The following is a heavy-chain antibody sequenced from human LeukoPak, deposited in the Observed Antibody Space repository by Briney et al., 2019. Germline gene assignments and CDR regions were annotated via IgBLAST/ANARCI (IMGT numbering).Heavy chain of an antibody. Sequence: PGVSLRLSCAASGFTFSSYDMHWVRQATGKGLEWVSAIGTAGDTYYPGSVKGRFTISRENAKNSLYLQMNSLRAGDTAVYYCTRGKYYYDSSGYYDYWGKGTLVTVSS. D-gene: IGHD3-22*01. CDR2: IGTAGDT. CDR1: GFTFSSYD. CDR3: TRGKYYYDSSGYYDY. J-gene: IGHJ4*02. V-gene: IGHV3-13*01.